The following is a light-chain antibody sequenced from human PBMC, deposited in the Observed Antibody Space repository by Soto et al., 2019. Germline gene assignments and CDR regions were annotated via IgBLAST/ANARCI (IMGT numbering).Light chain of an antibody. CDR3: QQYGSSLLT. CDR1: QSVSSSY. Sequence: EIVLTQSPGTLSLSPGERATLSCRASQSVSSSYLAWYQQKPGQAPRLLIYGASSRATGIPDRFSGSGSGTEFTLTISRLEPEDFAMYYCQQYGSSLLTFGGWTKVEIK. V-gene: IGKV3-20*01. CDR2: GAS. J-gene: IGKJ4*01.